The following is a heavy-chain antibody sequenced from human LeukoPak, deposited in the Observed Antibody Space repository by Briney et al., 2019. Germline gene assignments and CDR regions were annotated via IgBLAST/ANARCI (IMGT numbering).Heavy chain of an antibody. J-gene: IGHJ3*02. CDR2: ISFGSSTI. Sequence: GALRLSCAASGFTFINYSMNWVRQAPGKGLGGVSYISFGSSTIYYADSVKGRFTISRDNAKNSLYLQMNSLRAEDTAVYYCARERGYSSSAFDIWGQGTMVTVSS. D-gene: IGHD5-18*01. V-gene: IGHV3-48*01. CDR3: ARERGYSSSAFDI. CDR1: GFTFINYS.